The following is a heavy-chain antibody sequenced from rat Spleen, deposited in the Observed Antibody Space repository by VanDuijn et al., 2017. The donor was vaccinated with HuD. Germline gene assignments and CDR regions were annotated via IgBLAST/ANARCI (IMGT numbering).Heavy chain of an antibody. D-gene: IGHD1-11*01. Sequence: QVQLKESGPGLVQPSETLSLTCTVSGFSLTSYTVTWVRQPSGKGPEWMGRMWYDGDTAYNSALKSRLSISRDTSKNQVFLKMSSLQTDDTGTYYCARSLINYGGYGVMDAWGQGASVTVSS. J-gene: IGHJ4*01. CDR1: GFSLTSYT. V-gene: IGHV2-34*01. CDR3: ARSLINYGGYGVMDA. CDR2: MWYDGDT.